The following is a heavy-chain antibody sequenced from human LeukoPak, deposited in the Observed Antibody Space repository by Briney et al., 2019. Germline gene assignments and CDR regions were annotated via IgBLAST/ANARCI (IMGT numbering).Heavy chain of an antibody. J-gene: IGHJ4*02. Sequence: GGSLRLSCAASGFTFSSYWMSWVRQAPGKGLEWVATIKQDGSERYYVDSVKGRFTISRDNAQNSLSLQMNSLRPEDTAIYYCATHYDSNTNALREFDYWGQGTLVTVSS. D-gene: IGHD3-22*01. V-gene: IGHV3-7*03. CDR1: GFTFSSYW. CDR2: IKQDGSER. CDR3: ATHYDSNTNALREFDY.